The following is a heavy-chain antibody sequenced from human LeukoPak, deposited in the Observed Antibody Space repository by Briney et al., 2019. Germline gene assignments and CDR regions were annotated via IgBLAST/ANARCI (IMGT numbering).Heavy chain of an antibody. CDR2: ISSSSTYI. Sequence: PGRSLRVACAATGFAFSDYYMNWVRQAPGKGPTWLSAISSSSTYIYYADSVKGRFTISRDNAENSLYLQMNGLRVEDTAVYFCARGEQKATITGLDSWGQGTLVTVSS. CDR3: ARGEQKATITGLDS. CDR1: GFAFSDYY. D-gene: IGHD5-24*01. J-gene: IGHJ4*02. V-gene: IGHV3-21*06.